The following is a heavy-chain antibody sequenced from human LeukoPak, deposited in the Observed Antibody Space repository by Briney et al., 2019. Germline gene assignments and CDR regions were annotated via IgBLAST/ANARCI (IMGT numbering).Heavy chain of an antibody. J-gene: IGHJ5*02. V-gene: IGHV4-38-2*02. CDR2: IYHSGST. D-gene: IGHD6-13*01. Sequence: SETLSLTCTVSGYSISSGYYWGWIRQPPGKGLEWIGSIYHSGSTYYNPSLKSRVTISVDTSKNQFSLILSSVTAADTAVYYCAVSAAALFDPWGQGTLVTVSS. CDR3: AVSAAALFDP. CDR1: GYSISSGYY.